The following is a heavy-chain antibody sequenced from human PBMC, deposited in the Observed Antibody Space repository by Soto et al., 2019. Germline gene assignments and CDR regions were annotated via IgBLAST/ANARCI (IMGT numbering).Heavy chain of an antibody. CDR1: GFPFDNAW. CDR3: TSEGYPFDH. CDR2: LKSRQDGGAA. V-gene: IGHV3-15*01. Sequence: EVELVESGGGLVEPGGSLRLSCAASGFPFDNAWMSWVRQAPGKGLEWVGRLKSRQDGGAAEYTSPVRGRFTISRDDSKYMLYLQMNNLRSDDTAVYYCTSEGYPFDHWGQGTLVTVSS. D-gene: IGHD3-16*02. J-gene: IGHJ4*02.